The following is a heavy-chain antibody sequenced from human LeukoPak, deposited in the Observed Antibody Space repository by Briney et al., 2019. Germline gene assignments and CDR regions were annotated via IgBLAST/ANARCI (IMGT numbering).Heavy chain of an antibody. CDR3: AKDIRERGYAAF. D-gene: IGHD3-22*01. CDR2: ISGNGYST. Sequence: PGGSLRLSCAASGFTFDDFAMHWVRQAPGKGLEWVSLISGNGYSTYYADSIKDRFTISRDNSRNSLYLQMNSLRSEDTALYYCAKDIRERGYAAFWGQGTLVIVSS. CDR1: GFTFDDFA. J-gene: IGHJ4*02. V-gene: IGHV3-43*02.